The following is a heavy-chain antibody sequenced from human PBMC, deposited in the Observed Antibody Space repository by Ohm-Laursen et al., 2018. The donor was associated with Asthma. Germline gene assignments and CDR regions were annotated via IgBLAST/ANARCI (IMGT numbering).Heavy chain of an antibody. CDR1: GFTFSKFA. CDR2: ISGSGGFT. J-gene: IGHJ4*02. CDR3: AKGLGYSSSWFHSNGPRAPRPFDY. D-gene: IGHD6-13*01. Sequence: GSLRLSCTASGFTFSKFAMSWVRQAPGKGLEWVSTISGSGGFTNNAGSVKGRFTISRDNSSNTLYLQMNSLRAEDTAIYYCAKGLGYSSSWFHSNGPRAPRPFDYWGQGTLVTVSS. V-gene: IGHV3-23*01.